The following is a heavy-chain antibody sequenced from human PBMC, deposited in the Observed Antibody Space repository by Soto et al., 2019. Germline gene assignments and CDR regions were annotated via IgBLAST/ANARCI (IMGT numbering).Heavy chain of an antibody. D-gene: IGHD4-17*01. V-gene: IGHV4-31*03. CDR2: IYYSGST. CDR3: ASGGYGDYHNYYYYYGMDV. J-gene: IGHJ6*02. Sequence: PSETLSLTCTVSGGSISSGGYYWSWIRQHPGKGLEWIGYIYYSGSTYYNPSLKSRVTISVDTSKNQFSLKLSSVTAADTAVYYCASGGYGDYHNYYYYYGMDVWGQGTTVTVSS. CDR1: GGSISSGGYY.